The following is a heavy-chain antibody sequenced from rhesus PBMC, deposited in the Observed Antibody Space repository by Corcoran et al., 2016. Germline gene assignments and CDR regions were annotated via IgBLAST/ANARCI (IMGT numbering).Heavy chain of an antibody. Sequence: QVQLQEPGTGLVKPSETLSLTCDVSGYSHSSGDGWRWIRQPPGKGLEWIGDIGYSSDNTNYNPSLKSRVSISKDTSKNQFSLKLSSVTAADTAVYYCGRGGDYGNQIDYWGQGVLVTVSS. CDR1: GYSHSSGDG. D-gene: IGHD4-17*01. CDR3: GRGGDYGNQIDY. V-gene: IGHV4-127*01. J-gene: IGHJ4*01. CDR2: IGYSSDNT.